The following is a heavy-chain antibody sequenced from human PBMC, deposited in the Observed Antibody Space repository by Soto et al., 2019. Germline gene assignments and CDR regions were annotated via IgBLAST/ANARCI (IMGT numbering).Heavy chain of an antibody. D-gene: IGHD3-3*01. V-gene: IGHV1-69*13. CDR3: AGGYDFWSGPDPPYYYYYGMDV. J-gene: IGHJ6*02. CDR2: IIPIFGTA. Sequence: SVKVSCKASGGTFSSYAISWVRQAPGQGLEWMGGIIPIFGTANYAQKFQGRVTITADEPTSTAYMELSSLRSEDTAVYYCAGGYDFWSGPDPPYYYYYGMDVWGQGTTVTVSS. CDR1: GGTFSSYA.